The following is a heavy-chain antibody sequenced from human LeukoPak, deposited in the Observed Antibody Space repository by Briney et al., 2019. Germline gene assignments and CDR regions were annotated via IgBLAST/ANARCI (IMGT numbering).Heavy chain of an antibody. CDR3: ARGIVGAPGWFDP. CDR1: GFTFSSYW. D-gene: IGHD1-26*01. CDR2: INSDGSGT. V-gene: IGHV3-74*01. Sequence: PGGSLGLSCAASGFTFSSYWMHWVRQDPGKGLVWVSRINSDGSGTSYADSVKGRCTTSRAKAKNTVYLQMNSLRAEDTAVYYCARGIVGAPGWFDPWGQGSLVTVSS. J-gene: IGHJ5*02.